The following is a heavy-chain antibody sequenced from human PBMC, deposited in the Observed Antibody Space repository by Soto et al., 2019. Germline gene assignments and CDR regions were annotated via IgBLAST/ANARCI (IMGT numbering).Heavy chain of an antibody. CDR2: ISGSGGST. J-gene: IGHJ4*02. Sequence: EVQLLESGGGLVQPGGSLRLSCAASGFTFSSYAMSWVRQAPGKGLEWVSAISGSGGSTYYADSVKGRFTISRDNSKNTLYLQMNSLRAEDTAVYYCAKQGDDYVWESDYFDYWGPGTLVTVSS. CDR3: AKQGDDYVWESDYFDY. CDR1: GFTFSSYA. D-gene: IGHD3-16*01. V-gene: IGHV3-23*01.